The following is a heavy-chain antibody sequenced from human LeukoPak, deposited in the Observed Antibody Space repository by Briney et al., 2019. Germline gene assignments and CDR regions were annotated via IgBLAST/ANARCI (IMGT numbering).Heavy chain of an antibody. J-gene: IGHJ4*02. CDR1: GFTFNNAW. CDR3: TYYLDSRVAVDH. CDR2: IKSKTDGGTA. V-gene: IGHV3-15*01. D-gene: IGHD3-22*01. Sequence: GGSLRLSCAASGFTFNNAWMSWVRQVPGKGLEWVGRIKSKTDGGTADYAAPVKGRFSISRDDSTNTLYLQMNSLQTDDTAVYYCTYYLDSRVAVDHWGQGTLVTVSS.